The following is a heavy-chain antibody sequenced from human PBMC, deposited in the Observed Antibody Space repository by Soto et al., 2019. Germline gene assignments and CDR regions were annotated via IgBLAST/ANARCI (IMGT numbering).Heavy chain of an antibody. CDR2: INAGNGNT. Sequence: ASVKVSCTASGYTFTSYAMHWVRQAPGQRLEWMGWINAGNGNTKYSQKFQGRVTITRDTSASTAYMELSSLRSEDTAVYYCARDYYDSSGYMYYFDYWGQGTLVTVSS. V-gene: IGHV1-3*01. J-gene: IGHJ4*02. CDR3: ARDYYDSSGYMYYFDY. CDR1: GYTFTSYA. D-gene: IGHD3-22*01.